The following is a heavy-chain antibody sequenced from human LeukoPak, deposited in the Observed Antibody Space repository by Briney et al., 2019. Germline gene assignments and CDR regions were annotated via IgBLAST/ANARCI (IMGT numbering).Heavy chain of an antibody. CDR3: ARGHSSSWYSFDY. CDR2: IYYSGST. D-gene: IGHD6-13*01. V-gene: IGHV4-59*01. Sequence: PSETLSLTCTVSAGSISSYYWNWIRQPPGKGLEWIGYIYYSGSTNYSPSLKSRVTMSVDTSKKQFSLKVSSVIAADTAVYYCARGHSSSWYSFDYWGQGTLVTVSS. J-gene: IGHJ4*02. CDR1: AGSISSYY.